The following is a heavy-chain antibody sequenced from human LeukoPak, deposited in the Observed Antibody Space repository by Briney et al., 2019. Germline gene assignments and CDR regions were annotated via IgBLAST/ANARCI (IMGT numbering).Heavy chain of an antibody. CDR1: GFTFSSYA. V-gene: IGHV3-23*01. CDR2: INNSGTDT. CDR3: AAAVNTGRAEHY. D-gene: IGHD4-17*01. Sequence: GGSLRLSCAASGFTFSSYAMTWVRQAPGKGLEWVSSINNSGTDTYYEDSVKGRFTISRDNSKNTLFLHINSLSAEDTAVYYCAAAVNTGRAEHYWGQGTLVTVSS. J-gene: IGHJ4*02.